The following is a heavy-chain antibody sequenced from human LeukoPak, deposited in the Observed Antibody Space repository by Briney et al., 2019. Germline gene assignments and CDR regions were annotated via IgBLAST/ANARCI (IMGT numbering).Heavy chain of an antibody. CDR1: GFTFSDYY. J-gene: IGHJ5*02. CDR2: IGSSSSYT. Sequence: KPGGSLRLSCAASGFTFSDYYMSWIRQAPGKGLEWVSYIGSSSSYTNYADSVKGRFTISRDNAKNSLYLQMNSLRAEDTAVYYCARDNGDGSGSNWFDPWGQGTLVTVSS. V-gene: IGHV3-11*05. D-gene: IGHD3-10*01. CDR3: ARDNGDGSGSNWFDP.